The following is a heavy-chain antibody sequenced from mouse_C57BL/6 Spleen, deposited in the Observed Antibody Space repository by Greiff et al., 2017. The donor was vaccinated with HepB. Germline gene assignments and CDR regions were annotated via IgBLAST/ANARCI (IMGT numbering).Heavy chain of an antibody. J-gene: IGHJ3*01. D-gene: IGHD2-4*01. Sequence: QVQLQQPGAELVKPGASVKMSCKASGYTFTSYWITWVKQRPGQGLEWIGDIYPGSGSTNYNEKFKSKATLTVDTSSSTAYMQLSSLTSEDSAVYYCARSHYDYDGWFAYWGQGTLVTVSA. CDR1: GYTFTSYW. CDR2: IYPGSGST. V-gene: IGHV1-55*01. CDR3: ARSHYDYDGWFAY.